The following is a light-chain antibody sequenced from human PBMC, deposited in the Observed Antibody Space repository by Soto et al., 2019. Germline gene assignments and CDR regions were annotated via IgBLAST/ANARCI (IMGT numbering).Light chain of an antibody. CDR1: QSIDTW. J-gene: IGKJ1*01. Sequence: DIPMTHSPSTLSASVGDTVTITCRASQSIDTWLAWHQQKPGRAPKLLISKASILESGVPSRFSGSGSGTDFTLTINGLQPDDFAIYYFQQYISYRAFGQGTKVDI. CDR2: KAS. CDR3: QQYISYRA. V-gene: IGKV1-5*03.